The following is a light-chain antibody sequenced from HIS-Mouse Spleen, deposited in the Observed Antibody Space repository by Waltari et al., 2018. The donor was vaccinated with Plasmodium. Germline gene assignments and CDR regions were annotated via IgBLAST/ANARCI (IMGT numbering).Light chain of an antibody. V-gene: IGLV2-11*01. CDR3: CSYAGSYTLV. CDR2: DVS. J-gene: IGLJ2*01. CDR1: SSDVGGYNY. Sequence: QSALTQPRSVSGSPGQTATLSCTGTSSDVGGYNYVPWYQQHPGKAPKLMIYDVSKRPSGVPDRFSGSKSGNTASLTISGLQAEDEADYYCCSYAGSYTLVFGGGTKLTVL.